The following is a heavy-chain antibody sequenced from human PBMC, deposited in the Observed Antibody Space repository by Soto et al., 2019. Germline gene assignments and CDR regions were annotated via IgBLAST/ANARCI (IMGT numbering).Heavy chain of an antibody. D-gene: IGHD2-2*01. CDR3: ARDGSRFRGDTVLSHQLPSHYYYYYGMDV. CDR2: IYHSGST. Sequence: SATLSLTCAVSSGSISSSNWWSWVRQPPGKGLEWIGEIYHSGSTNYNPSLQSRVTISVDKSKTQFSLKLSSVTAADTAVYYCARDGSRFRGDTVLSHQLPSHYYYYYGMDVWGQGTTVTVSS. J-gene: IGHJ6*02. CDR1: SGSISSSNW. V-gene: IGHV4-4*02.